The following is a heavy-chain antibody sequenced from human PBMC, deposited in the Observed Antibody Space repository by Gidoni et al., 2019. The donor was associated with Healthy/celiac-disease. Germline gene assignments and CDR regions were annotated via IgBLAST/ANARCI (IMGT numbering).Heavy chain of an antibody. CDR3: AKGPYDSSGYSFDY. D-gene: IGHD3-22*01. CDR2: ISWYGGST. Sequence: EVQLVESGGVVAQPGGSLRLSCAASGFTFDDYPMHWVRQAPGKGLEWVSLISWYGGSTYYADSVKGRFTISRDNSKNSLYLQMNSLRTEDTALYYCAKGPYDSSGYSFDYWGQGTLVTVSS. V-gene: IGHV3-43*01. J-gene: IGHJ4*02. CDR1: GFTFDDYP.